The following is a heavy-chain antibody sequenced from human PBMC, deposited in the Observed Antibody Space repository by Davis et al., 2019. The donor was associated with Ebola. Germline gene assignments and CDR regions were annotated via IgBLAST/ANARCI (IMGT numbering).Heavy chain of an antibody. J-gene: IGHJ4*02. CDR1: GFTFSSYW. D-gene: IGHD1-26*01. CDR2: INRDGSTT. Sequence: GESLKISCAASGFTFSSYWMHWVRQAPGKGLVWVSCINRDGSTTTYADSVKGRFTISRDNAKNTLYLQMNNLRVEDTAVYYCVTLPGYYWGQGTLVTVSS. CDR3: VTLPGYY. V-gene: IGHV3-74*03.